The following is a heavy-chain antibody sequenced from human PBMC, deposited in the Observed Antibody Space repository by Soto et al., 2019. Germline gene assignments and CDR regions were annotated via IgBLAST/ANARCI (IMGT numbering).Heavy chain of an antibody. J-gene: IGHJ5*02. CDR1: GYIFPNYG. V-gene: IGHV1-18*01. CDR3: ARVNQSPNRRGDTGFDP. D-gene: IGHD3-10*01. CDR2: ISPYSGNT. Sequence: QIQLVQSGAEVRKPGASVKVSCKTSGYIFPNYGFSWVRQAPGQGLEWLGWISPYSGNTKYIQKLQGRVTLTTDTSTSTAYMELRSLRSDDTAVYYCARVNQSPNRRGDTGFDPWGQGTLVTVSS.